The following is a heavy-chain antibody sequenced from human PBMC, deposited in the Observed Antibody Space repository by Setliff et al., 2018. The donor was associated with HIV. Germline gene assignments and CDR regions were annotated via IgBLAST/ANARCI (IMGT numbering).Heavy chain of an antibody. CDR1: RGSFSHYY. Sequence: KPSETLSLTCAVYRGSFSHYYWTWIRQSPGKGLEWIAEINQERTTFYNPSLKSRVTMSLDTSRNEVSLRLSSVTAADTATYFCARVRFNFDNVRCFDLWGPGTLVTVSS. D-gene: IGHD1-20*01. J-gene: IGHJ2*01. CDR3: ARVRFNFDNVRCFDL. V-gene: IGHV4-34*01. CDR2: INQERTT.